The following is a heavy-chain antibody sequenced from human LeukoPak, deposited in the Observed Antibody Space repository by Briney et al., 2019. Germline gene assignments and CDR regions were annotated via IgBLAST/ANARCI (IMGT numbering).Heavy chain of an antibody. D-gene: IGHD3-9*01. CDR2: INHSGST. CDR1: GGSFSGYY. CDR3: ARHINDILTGYYYFDY. Sequence: SETLSLTCAVYGGSFSGYYWSWIRQPPGKGLEWIGEINHSGSTNYNPSLKSRVTISVDTSKNQFSLKLSSVTAADTAVYYCARHINDILTGYYYFDYWGQGTLVTVSS. J-gene: IGHJ4*02. V-gene: IGHV4-34*01.